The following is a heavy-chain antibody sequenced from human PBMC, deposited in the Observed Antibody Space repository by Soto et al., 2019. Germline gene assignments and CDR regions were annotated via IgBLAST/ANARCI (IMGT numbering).Heavy chain of an antibody. CDR1: GYTFTSYG. V-gene: IGHV1-18*01. J-gene: IGHJ4*02. D-gene: IGHD3-9*01. CDR2: ISAYNGNT. Sequence: QVQLVQSGAEVKKPGASVKVSCKASGYTFTSYGISWVRQAPGQGLEWMGWISAYNGNTNYAQKLQGRVTMTTDTSTSTAYMELRSLRSDDTAVYYCARDRGLRYFDWLRRGYYFDYWGQGTLVTVSS. CDR3: ARDRGLRYFDWLRRGYYFDY.